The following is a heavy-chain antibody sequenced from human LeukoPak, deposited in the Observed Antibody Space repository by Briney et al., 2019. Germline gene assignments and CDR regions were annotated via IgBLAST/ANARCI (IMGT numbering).Heavy chain of an antibody. D-gene: IGHD5-12*01. J-gene: IGHJ4*02. CDR2: IYYSGST. Sequence: SETLSLTWTVSGGSISSYYWSWIRQPPGKGLEWIGYIYYSGSTNYNPSLKSRVTISVDTSKNQFSLKLSSVTAADTAVYYCARVHSGYDWGFDYWGQGTLVTVSS. V-gene: IGHV4-59*01. CDR1: GGSISSYY. CDR3: ARVHSGYDWGFDY.